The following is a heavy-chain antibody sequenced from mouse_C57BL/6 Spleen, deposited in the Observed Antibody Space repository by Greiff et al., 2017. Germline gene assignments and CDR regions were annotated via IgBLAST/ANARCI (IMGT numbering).Heavy chain of an antibody. CDR2: FYPGSGSI. CDR1: GYTFTEYT. V-gene: IGHV1-62-2*01. D-gene: IGHD2-5*01. Sequence: VQLQQSGAELVKPGASVKLSCKASGYTFTEYTIHWVKQRSGQGLEWIGWFYPGSGSIKYNEKFKDKATLTADKSSSTVYMELSRLTSEDSAVYVCARHEEDYSNYGWYFDVWGTGTTVTVSS. CDR3: ARHEEDYSNYGWYFDV. J-gene: IGHJ1*03.